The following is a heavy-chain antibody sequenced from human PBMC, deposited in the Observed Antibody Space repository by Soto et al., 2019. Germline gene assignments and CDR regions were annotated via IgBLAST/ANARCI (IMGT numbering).Heavy chain of an antibody. J-gene: IGHJ6*02. Sequence: SVKVSCKASRDAFSKYAFNWVRQAPGQGLEWMGWIIPFFDSRNYAEKFRGRVTITADESASTAYMELRSLRFEYTAVYYCARGETYLGVWGQGTTVTVSS. CDR1: RDAFSKYA. CDR2: IIPFFDSR. D-gene: IGHD3-16*01. CDR3: ARGETYLGV. V-gene: IGHV1-69*13.